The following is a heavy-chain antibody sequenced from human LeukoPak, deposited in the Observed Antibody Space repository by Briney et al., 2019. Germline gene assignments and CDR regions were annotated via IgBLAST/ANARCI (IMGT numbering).Heavy chain of an antibody. Sequence: SESLSLTCPVSGGSISNYYYWTWIRQPPGKGLEWIGYVYYTGSTNFNPSLKSRVTMSLDTSRNQFSLKLTSLTAADTAVYYCARGAMATTPFFDYWGQRTLGSASS. CDR1: GGSISNYY. J-gene: IGHJ4*02. V-gene: IGHV4-59*13. D-gene: IGHD5-24*01. CDR3: ARGAMATTPFFDY. CDR2: VYYTGST.